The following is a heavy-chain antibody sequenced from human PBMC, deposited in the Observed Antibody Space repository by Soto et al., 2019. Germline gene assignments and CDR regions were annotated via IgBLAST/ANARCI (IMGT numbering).Heavy chain of an antibody. D-gene: IGHD2-2*01. CDR1: GFTFSSYG. CDR3: AREREYCSSTSCYFDY. Sequence: GGSLRLSCAASGFTFSSYGMHWVRQAPGKGLEWVAVIWYDGSNKYYADSVKGRFTISRDNSKNTLYRQMNSLRAEDTAVYYCAREREYCSSTSCYFDYWGQGTLVTVSS. V-gene: IGHV3-33*01. CDR2: IWYDGSNK. J-gene: IGHJ4*02.